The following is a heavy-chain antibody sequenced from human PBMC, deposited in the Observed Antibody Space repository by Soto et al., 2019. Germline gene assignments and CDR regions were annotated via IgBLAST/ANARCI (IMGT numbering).Heavy chain of an antibody. CDR1: GFAFSSYE. V-gene: IGHV3-48*03. D-gene: IGHD2-21*02. J-gene: IGHJ4*02. CDR2: ISSSSATI. CDR3: ARLPKGSLVTA. Sequence: EVQLVESGGGLVQPGGSLRLSCTASGFAFSSYEMNWVRQAPGKGPEWVSYISSSSATIHYVDSVKGRFTISRDNAKNALFLEMNSLRDDDTATYYCARLPKGSLVTAWGQGTRVTVSS.